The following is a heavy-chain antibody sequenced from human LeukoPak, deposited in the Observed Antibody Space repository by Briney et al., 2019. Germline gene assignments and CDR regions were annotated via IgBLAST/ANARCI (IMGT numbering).Heavy chain of an antibody. Sequence: PGGSLRLSCAASEFTFDDYGMSWVRQAPGKGLEWVSGINWNGGSTGYADSVKGRFTISRDNSKNTLYLQMNSLRPEDTAIYYCARGIVVVVAATSNWFDPWGQGTLVTVSS. CDR1: EFTFDDYG. J-gene: IGHJ5*02. CDR2: INWNGGST. CDR3: ARGIVVVVAATSNWFDP. V-gene: IGHV3-20*04. D-gene: IGHD2-15*01.